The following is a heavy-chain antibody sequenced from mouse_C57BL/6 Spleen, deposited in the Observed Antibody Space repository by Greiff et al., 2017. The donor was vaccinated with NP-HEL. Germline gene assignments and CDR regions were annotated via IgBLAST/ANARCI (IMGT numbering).Heavy chain of an antibody. CDR3: TRRDGYGSSHWYFDV. CDR2: INPSNGGT. D-gene: IGHD1-1*01. V-gene: IGHV1-53*01. J-gene: IGHJ1*03. CDR1: GYTFTSYW. Sequence: VQLQQSGTELVKPGASVKLSCKASGYTFTSYWMHWVKQRPGQGLEWIGNINPSNGGTNYNEKFKIKATLTVDKSSSTAYMQLSSLTSEDSAVYYCTRRDGYGSSHWYFDVWGTGTTVTVSS.